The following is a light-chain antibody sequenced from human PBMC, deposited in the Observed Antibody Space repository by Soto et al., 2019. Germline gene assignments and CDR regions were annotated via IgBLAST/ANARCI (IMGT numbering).Light chain of an antibody. CDR3: CSYAGSYTWV. CDR1: SSDVGGYNY. CDR2: EVS. V-gene: IGLV2-14*01. J-gene: IGLJ3*02. Sequence: QSALTQPASVSGSPGQSITISCTGTSSDVGGYNYVSWYQQYPGKAPKLMIYEVSNRPSGVSSRFSGSKSGNTASLTISGLQAEDEADYYCCSYAGSYTWVFGGGTKLTVL.